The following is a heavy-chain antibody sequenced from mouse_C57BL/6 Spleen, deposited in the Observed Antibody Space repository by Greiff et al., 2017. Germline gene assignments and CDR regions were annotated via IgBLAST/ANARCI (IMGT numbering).Heavy chain of an antibody. CDR2: LYPGSGNT. D-gene: IGHD1-1*01. V-gene: IGHV1-76*01. J-gene: IGHJ2*01. CDR3: ARCYYGSSYFDY. CDR1: GYTFTDYY. Sequence: QVQLQQSGAELVRPGASVKLSCKASGYTFTDYYINWVKQRPGQGLEWIARLYPGSGNTYYNEKFKGQATLTAEKSSSTAYMQLSSLTSEDSAVYFCARCYYGSSYFDYWGQGTTLTVSS.